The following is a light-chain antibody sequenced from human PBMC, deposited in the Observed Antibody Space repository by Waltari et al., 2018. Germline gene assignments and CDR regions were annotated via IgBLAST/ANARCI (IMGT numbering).Light chain of an antibody. CDR2: DAS. CDR1: QSVSSY. CDR3: QQRSNWPPGYT. V-gene: IGKV3-11*01. J-gene: IGKJ2*01. Sequence: EIVFTQSPATLSFSPGESATLYSRASQSVSSYLAWYQQKPGQAPRLLIYDASNRATGIPARFSGSGSGTDFTLTISSLEPEDFAVYYCQQRSNWPPGYTFGQGTKLEI.